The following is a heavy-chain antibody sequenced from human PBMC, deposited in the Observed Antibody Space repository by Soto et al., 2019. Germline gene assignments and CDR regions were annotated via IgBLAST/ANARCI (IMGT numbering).Heavy chain of an antibody. CDR1: GFTFSTYG. Sequence: GGSLRLSCAASGFTFSTYGMHWVRQAPGKGLEWVAGIRYDGSNQYYADSVKGQFTISRDNSKNTLYMQMDSLRADYAAVFYCARDFTAGATYSGPSYYSMDVLCQGTTVTVFS. D-gene: IGHD1-26*01. V-gene: IGHV3-33*01. CDR2: IRYDGSNQ. CDR3: ARDFTAGATYSGPSYYSMDV. J-gene: IGHJ6*02.